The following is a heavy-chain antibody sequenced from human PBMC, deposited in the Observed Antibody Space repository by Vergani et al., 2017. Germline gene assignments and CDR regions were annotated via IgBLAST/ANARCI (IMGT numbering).Heavy chain of an antibody. J-gene: IGHJ6*03. Sequence: EVQLLESGGGLVQPGGSLRLSCAASGFTFSSYAMSWVRQAPGKGLEWVSAISGSGGSTYYADSVKGRFTISRDNSKNTLYLQMNSLRAEDTAVYYCARGSQGATWGLGYYYYYMDVWGKGTTVTVSS. V-gene: IGHV3-23*01. CDR1: GFTFSSYA. D-gene: IGHD1-26*01. CDR2: ISGSGGST. CDR3: ARGSQGATWGLGYYYYYMDV.